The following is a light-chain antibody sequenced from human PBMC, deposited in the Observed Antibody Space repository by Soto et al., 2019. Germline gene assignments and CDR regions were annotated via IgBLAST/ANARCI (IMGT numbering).Light chain of an antibody. Sequence: QSVLTQPPSVSGAPGQRVTISCTGSSSNIGAGYDVHWYQQLPGTAPKLLIYANGNRPSGVPDRFSGSKSGTSASLAITGLQAEDEADYYCQSFDTSLSGSVFGGGTQLTVL. CDR1: SSNIGAGYD. CDR2: ANG. V-gene: IGLV1-40*01. CDR3: QSFDTSLSGSV. J-gene: IGLJ3*02.